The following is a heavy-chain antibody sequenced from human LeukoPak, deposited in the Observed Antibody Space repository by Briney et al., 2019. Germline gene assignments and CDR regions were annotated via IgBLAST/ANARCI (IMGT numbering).Heavy chain of an antibody. Sequence: SETLSLTCAVYGGSFSGYYWSWIRQTPGKGLEWIGEINHSGSTNYNPSPKSRVTISVDTSKNQFSLKLSSVTAGHTVVYYCARCRYYCSSTSCPNRFDPWGQGTLVTVSS. V-gene: IGHV4-34*01. D-gene: IGHD2-2*01. CDR1: GGSFSGYY. CDR2: INHSGST. CDR3: ARCRYYCSSTSCPNRFDP. J-gene: IGHJ5*02.